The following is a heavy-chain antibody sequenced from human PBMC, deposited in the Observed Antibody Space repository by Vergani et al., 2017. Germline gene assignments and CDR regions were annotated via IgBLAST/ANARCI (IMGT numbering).Heavy chain of an antibody. CDR3: GRDVRVSGT. CDR2: LSASDRRT. CDR1: GFPSLMHA. J-gene: IGHJ3*01. D-gene: IGHD3-10*01. V-gene: IGHV3-23*01. Sequence: EVQRLESGGDLVQPGGSLRLSCAASGFPSLMHAMSWVRQAPGKGLEWVATLSASDRRTHYADSVKGRFTISRDNAKNSLYLDMSSLRAEDTALYYCGRDVRVSGTWGQGTLVAVSS.